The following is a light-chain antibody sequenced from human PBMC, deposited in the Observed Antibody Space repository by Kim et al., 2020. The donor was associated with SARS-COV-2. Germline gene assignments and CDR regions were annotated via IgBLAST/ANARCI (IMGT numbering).Light chain of an antibody. CDR2: RDS. CDR3: QVWDSSTGV. Sequence: SVALGQTARITGGRKNIGSKNVHWYQQKPGQAPVLVIYRDSNRPAGIPERFSGSNSGNTATLTISRAQAGDEADYYCQVWDSSTGVFGGGTQLTVL. V-gene: IGLV3-9*01. J-gene: IGLJ2*01. CDR1: NIGSKN.